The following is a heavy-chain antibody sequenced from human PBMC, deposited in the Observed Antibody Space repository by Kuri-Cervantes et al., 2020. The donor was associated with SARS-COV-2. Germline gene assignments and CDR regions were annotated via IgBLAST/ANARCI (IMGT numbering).Heavy chain of an antibody. V-gene: IGHV4-39*07. Sequence: GSLRLSCTASGGSISSSSYYWGWIRQPPGKGLEWIGSIYYSGSTYYNPSLKSRVTISVDTSKNQFSLKLSSVTAADTAVYYCARIVGNDAFDIWGQGTMVTVSS. D-gene: IGHD2-21*01. J-gene: IGHJ3*02. CDR3: ARIVGNDAFDI. CDR2: IYYSGST. CDR1: GGSISSSSYY.